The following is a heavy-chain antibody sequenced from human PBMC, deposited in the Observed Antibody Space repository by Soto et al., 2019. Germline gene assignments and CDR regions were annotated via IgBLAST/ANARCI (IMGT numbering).Heavy chain of an antibody. Sequence: AGSLRLSCAASGFTFSSYWMSWVRQAPGKGLEWVANIKQDGSEKYYVDSVKGRFTISRDNAKNSLYLQMNSLRAEDTAVYYCARGLRYFDWLLLDNDAFDIWGQGTMVTVSS. J-gene: IGHJ3*02. CDR1: GFTFSSYW. CDR3: ARGLRYFDWLLLDNDAFDI. CDR2: IKQDGSEK. V-gene: IGHV3-7*01. D-gene: IGHD3-9*01.